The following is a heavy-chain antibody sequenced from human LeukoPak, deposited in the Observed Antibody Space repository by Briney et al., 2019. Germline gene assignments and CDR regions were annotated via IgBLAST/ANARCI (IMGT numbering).Heavy chain of an antibody. Sequence: SETLSLTCAVYGGSFSGYYWSWIRQPPGKGLEWIGYIYYSGSTNYNPSLKSRVTISVDTSKNQFSLKLSSVTAADTAVYYCARDRRVTVTTGAPYNWFDPWGQGTLVTVSS. D-gene: IGHD4-17*01. CDR3: ARDRRVTVTTGAPYNWFDP. CDR2: IYYSGST. CDR1: GGSFSGYY. J-gene: IGHJ5*02. V-gene: IGHV4-59*01.